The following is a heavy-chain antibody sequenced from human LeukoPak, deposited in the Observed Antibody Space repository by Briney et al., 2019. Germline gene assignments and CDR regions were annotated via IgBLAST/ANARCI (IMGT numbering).Heavy chain of an antibody. D-gene: IGHD3-16*01. CDR1: GGTFSSYA. CDR3: ARGPDGGLRLGDRPYYYYYYMDV. V-gene: IGHV1-69*05. J-gene: IGHJ6*03. CDR2: IIPIFGTA. Sequence: ASVKVSXKASGGTFSSYAISWVRQAPGQGLEWMGRIIPIFGTANYAQKFQGRVTITTDESTSTAYMELSSLRSEDTAVYYCARGPDGGLRLGDRPYYYYYYMDVWGKGTTVTVSS.